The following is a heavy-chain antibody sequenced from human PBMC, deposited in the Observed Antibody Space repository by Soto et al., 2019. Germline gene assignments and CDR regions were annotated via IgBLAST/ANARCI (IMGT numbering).Heavy chain of an antibody. V-gene: IGHV3-30*18. CDR1: GFRFSGYG. CDR2: ISNDGSNK. D-gene: IGHD2-21*02. J-gene: IGHJ4*02. Sequence: GGSLRLSCAASGFRFSGYGMHWVRQAPGKGLEWLAAISNDGSNKYYGDSVKGRFTISRDNSKNTVYVQMNRLRAEDTAIYYCAKADASGGNSLLFDYWGQGTLVTVSS. CDR3: AKADASGGNSLLFDY.